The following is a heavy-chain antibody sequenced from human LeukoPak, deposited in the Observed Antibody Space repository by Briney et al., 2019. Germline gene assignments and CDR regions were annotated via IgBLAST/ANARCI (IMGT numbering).Heavy chain of an antibody. V-gene: IGHV4-30-2*01. CDR2: IYHSGST. CDR3: ARGGYELPEGYFDS. CDR1: GGSISSGGYS. Sequence: PSETLSLTCAVSGGSISSGGYSWSWIRQPPGKGLEWIGYIYHSGSTNYNPSLKSRVTISVDMSKNQFSLKLTSVIAADTAIYYCARGGYELPEGYFDSWGQGTLVTVSS. J-gene: IGHJ4*02. D-gene: IGHD5-12*01.